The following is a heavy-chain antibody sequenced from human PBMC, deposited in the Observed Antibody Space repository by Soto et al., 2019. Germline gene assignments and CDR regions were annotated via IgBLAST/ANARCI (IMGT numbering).Heavy chain of an antibody. CDR3: AAGVGLPRYY. D-gene: IGHD5-12*01. V-gene: IGHV4-30-2*01. CDR1: GGSISSGGYS. CDR2: IYHSGST. Sequence: QLQLQESGSGLVKPSQTLSLTCAVSGGSISSGGYSWSWIRQPPGKGLEWIGYIYHSGSTYYNPSLXSXGXIXXDRSKNQFSRKLSSVTAADTAVYYYAAGVGLPRYYWGQGTLVTVSS. J-gene: IGHJ4*02.